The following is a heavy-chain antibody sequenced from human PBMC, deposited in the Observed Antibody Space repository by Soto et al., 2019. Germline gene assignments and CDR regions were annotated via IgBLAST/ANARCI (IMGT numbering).Heavy chain of an antibody. J-gene: IGHJ4*02. D-gene: IGHD3-10*01. CDR2: INPSGGST. V-gene: IGHV1-46*01. Sequence: GASVKVSCKASGYTFTSYYMHWVRQAPGQGLEWMGIINPSGGSTSYAQKFQGRVTMTRDTSTSTVYMELSSLRSEDTAVYYCARGGFGSTIGFSEDYFDYWGQGTLVTSPQ. CDR1: GYTFTSYY. CDR3: ARGGFGSTIGFSEDYFDY.